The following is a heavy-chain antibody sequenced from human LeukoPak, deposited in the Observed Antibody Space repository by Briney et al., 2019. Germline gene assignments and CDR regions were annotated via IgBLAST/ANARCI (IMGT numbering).Heavy chain of an antibody. Sequence: PSQTLSLTCSVSGGSISRGDYYWSWIRQPPGKGLEWIGYIYYSGSTYYNPSLKSRVTISVDTSKNQFSLRLTSVTAADTAVYYCASGGYSYGYTGYYFDYWGLGTLVTVSS. CDR3: ASGGYSYGYTGYYFDY. J-gene: IGHJ4*02. CDR1: GGSISRGDYY. D-gene: IGHD5-18*01. CDR2: IYYSGST. V-gene: IGHV4-30-4*08.